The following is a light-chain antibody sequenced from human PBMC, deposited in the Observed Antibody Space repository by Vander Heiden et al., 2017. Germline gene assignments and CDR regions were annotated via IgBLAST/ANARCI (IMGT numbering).Light chain of an antibody. CDR3: QKYNSAPPL. V-gene: IGKV1-27*01. CDR1: QDIRNY. CDR2: AAS. J-gene: IGKJ3*01. Sequence: DIQTTQSPSSLSASVGDRVTITCRASQDIRNYLAWYQQKPGKVPKLLIYAASTLQSGVPSRFSGSGSGTDFTLTISSLQPEDIATYYCQKYNSAPPLFGPGTKVDIK.